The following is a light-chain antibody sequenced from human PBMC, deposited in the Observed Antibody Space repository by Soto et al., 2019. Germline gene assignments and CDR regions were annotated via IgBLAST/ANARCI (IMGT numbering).Light chain of an antibody. CDR1: SSDVGTYNY. CDR2: DVS. J-gene: IGLJ3*02. V-gene: IGLV2-14*01. CDR3: SSYTTSNAQV. Sequence: QSALTQPASVSGSPGQSITISCTGTSSDVGTYNYVSWYQHRPGKAPKLMIYDVSYRPSGVSNRFSGSKSANTASLTISGHQDEDEADYCCSSYTTSNAQVFGGGTKLTVL.